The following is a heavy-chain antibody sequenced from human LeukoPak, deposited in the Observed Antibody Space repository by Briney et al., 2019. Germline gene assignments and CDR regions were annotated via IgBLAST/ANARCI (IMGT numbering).Heavy chain of an antibody. Sequence: GGSLRLSCAASGFTFSSYEMNWVRQAPGKGLEWISHISSSGNIIYYADSVKGRFTISRDNANNSLYLQMNSLRAEDTAVYYCAKDWWGQWLVPIYFDYWGQGTLVTVSS. J-gene: IGHJ4*02. V-gene: IGHV3-48*03. CDR1: GFTFSSYE. CDR3: AKDWWGQWLVPIYFDY. D-gene: IGHD6-19*01. CDR2: ISSSGNII.